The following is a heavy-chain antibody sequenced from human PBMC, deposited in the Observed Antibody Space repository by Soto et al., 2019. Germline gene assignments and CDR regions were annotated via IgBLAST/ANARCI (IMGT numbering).Heavy chain of an antibody. CDR3: AKDLIVGDLTESFDY. V-gene: IGHV3-23*01. J-gene: IGHJ4*02. D-gene: IGHD2-21*02. Sequence: EVQLLESGGGLVQPGGSLRLSCAASGFTFSSYAMSWVRQAPGKGLEWVSAISGSGGSTYYADSVKGRFTISRDNSKNTLDLQMSSLRAKDTAVYYCAKDLIVGDLTESFDYWGQGTLVTVSS. CDR1: GFTFSSYA. CDR2: ISGSGGST.